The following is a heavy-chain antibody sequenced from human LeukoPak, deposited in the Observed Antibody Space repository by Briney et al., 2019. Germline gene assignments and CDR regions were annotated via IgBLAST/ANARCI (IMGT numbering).Heavy chain of an antibody. D-gene: IGHD3-22*01. Sequence: SVKVSCKASGGTFSSYPVSWVRQAPGQGLEWMGGIIPIFDTPTYAQKFQGRVTITADESTSTAYMELSSLRSEDTAVYYCARGARYYYTDAFDIWGQGTMVTVSS. J-gene: IGHJ3*02. V-gene: IGHV1-69*13. CDR2: IIPIFDTP. CDR3: ARGARYYYTDAFDI. CDR1: GGTFSSYP.